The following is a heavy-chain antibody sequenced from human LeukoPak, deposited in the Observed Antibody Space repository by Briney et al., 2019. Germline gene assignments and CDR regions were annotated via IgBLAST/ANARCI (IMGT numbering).Heavy chain of an antibody. V-gene: IGHV3-9*01. D-gene: IGHD6-19*01. Sequence: GGSLRLSCAASGFTFDDYAMHWVRQAPGKGLEWVSGISWNSGSIGYADSVKGRFTISRDNAKNSLYLQMNNLRAEDTALYYCAKDRIAVAGTGSPFDYWGQGTLVTVSS. CDR1: GFTFDDYA. CDR3: AKDRIAVAGTGSPFDY. J-gene: IGHJ4*02. CDR2: ISWNSGSI.